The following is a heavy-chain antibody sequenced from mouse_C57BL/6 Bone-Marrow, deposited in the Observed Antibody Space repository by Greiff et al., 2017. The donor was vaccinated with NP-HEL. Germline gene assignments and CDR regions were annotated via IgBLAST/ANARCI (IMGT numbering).Heavy chain of an antibody. J-gene: IGHJ4*01. Sequence: EVQGVESGGGLVKPGGSLKLSCAASGFTFSDYGMHWVRQAPEKGLEWVAYISSGSGTIYYAYTVKGRFTISRDNSKNTMFLQLTSLRSEDTAMYYCARRYRGLYYYAMDYWGQGTSVTVSS. D-gene: IGHD2-12*01. V-gene: IGHV5-17*01. CDR1: GFTFSDYG. CDR3: ARRYRGLYYYAMDY. CDR2: ISSGSGTI.